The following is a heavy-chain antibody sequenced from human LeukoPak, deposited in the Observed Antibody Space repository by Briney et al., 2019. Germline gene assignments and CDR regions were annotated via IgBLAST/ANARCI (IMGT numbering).Heavy chain of an antibody. Sequence: PSETLSLTCTVSGGSISSNSYYWGWIRQPPGKGLEWIGSIYYSGSTYYNPSLKNRVTIPVDTSKNQFSLKLSSVTAADTAVYYCASGAAYCGGDCLPGPVDYWGQGTLVTVSS. V-gene: IGHV4-39*01. J-gene: IGHJ4*02. CDR3: ASGAAYCGGDCLPGPVDY. CDR1: GGSISSNSYY. CDR2: IYYSGST. D-gene: IGHD2-21*02.